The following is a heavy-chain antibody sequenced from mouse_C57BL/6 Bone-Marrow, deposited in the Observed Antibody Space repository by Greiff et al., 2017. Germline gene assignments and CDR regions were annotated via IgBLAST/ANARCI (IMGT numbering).Heavy chain of an antibody. CDR3: THYDYDDY. Sequence: EVMLVESGAELVRPGASVKLSCTASGFNIKDDYMHWVKQRPEQGLEWIGWIDPENGDTEYASKFQGKATITADTSSNTAYLQLSSLTSEDTAVYYCTHYDYDDYWGQGTTLTVSS. CDR1: GFNIKDDY. D-gene: IGHD2-4*01. CDR2: IDPENGDT. J-gene: IGHJ2*01. V-gene: IGHV14-4*01.